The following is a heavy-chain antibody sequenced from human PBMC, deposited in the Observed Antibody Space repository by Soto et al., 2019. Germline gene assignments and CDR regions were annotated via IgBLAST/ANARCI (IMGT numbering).Heavy chain of an antibody. CDR2: ISGSGGST. CDR1: GFTFSSYA. Sequence: GGSLRLSCAASGFTFSSYAMSWVRQAPGKGLEWVSAISGSGGSTYYADSVKGRFTISRDNSKNTLYLQMNSLRAEDTAVYYCARATSDNYYYYYGMDVWGQGTTATVSS. CDR3: ARATSDNYYYYYGMDV. D-gene: IGHD2-15*01. J-gene: IGHJ6*02. V-gene: IGHV3-23*01.